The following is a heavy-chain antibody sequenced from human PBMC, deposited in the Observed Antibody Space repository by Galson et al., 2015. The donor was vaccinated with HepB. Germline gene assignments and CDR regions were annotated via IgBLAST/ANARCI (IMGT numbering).Heavy chain of an antibody. V-gene: IGHV3-72*01. J-gene: IGHJ4*02. Sequence: SLRLSCAASGFTFSDHYMDWVRQAPGKGLEWVGRSRNKVRSYTTAYAASVKGRFTISRDHSKNSVYLQMNSLKTEDTAVYYCARSMVRGVIMDFDSWGQGTLVAVSS. CDR1: GFTFSDHY. D-gene: IGHD3-10*01. CDR2: SRNKVRSYTT. CDR3: ARSMVRGVIMDFDS.